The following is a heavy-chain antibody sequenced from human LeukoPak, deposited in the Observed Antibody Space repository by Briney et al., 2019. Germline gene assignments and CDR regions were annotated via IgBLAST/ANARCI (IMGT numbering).Heavy chain of an antibody. J-gene: IGHJ4*02. V-gene: IGHV1-2*02. D-gene: IGHD6-13*01. Sequence: ASVKVSCKASGYTFTGYYMHWVRQAPGQGLEWMGWINPNSGGTNYAQKFQGRATMTRDTSISTAYMELSRLRSDDTAVYYCARDAIAAAGTNDYWGQGTLVTVSS. CDR1: GYTFTGYY. CDR2: INPNSGGT. CDR3: ARDAIAAAGTNDY.